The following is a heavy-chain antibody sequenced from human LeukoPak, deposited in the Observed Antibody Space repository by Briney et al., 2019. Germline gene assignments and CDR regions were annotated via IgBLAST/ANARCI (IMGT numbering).Heavy chain of an antibody. Sequence: GRSLRLSCAASGFTFSSYGMHWVRQAPGKGLEWVAVISYDGSNKYYADSVKGRFTISRDNSNNTLYLQMNSLRAEDTAVYYCAKVSGVFIVGAYDYWGQGTLVTVSS. D-gene: IGHD1-26*01. V-gene: IGHV3-30*18. CDR1: GFTFSSYG. CDR3: AKVSGVFIVGAYDY. J-gene: IGHJ4*02. CDR2: ISYDGSNK.